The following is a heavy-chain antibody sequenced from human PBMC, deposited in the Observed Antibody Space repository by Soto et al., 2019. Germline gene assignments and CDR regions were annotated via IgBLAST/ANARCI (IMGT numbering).Heavy chain of an antibody. Sequence: ASVKVSCKASGYTFTSYGISWVRQAPGQGLGWMGWISAYNGNTNYAQKLQGRVTMTTDTSTSTAYMELRSLRSDDTAVYYCARLCSSTSCYFQYYYYYGMDVWGQGTTVTVS. CDR1: GYTFTSYG. V-gene: IGHV1-18*01. D-gene: IGHD2-2*01. CDR2: ISAYNGNT. J-gene: IGHJ6*02. CDR3: ARLCSSTSCYFQYYYYYGMDV.